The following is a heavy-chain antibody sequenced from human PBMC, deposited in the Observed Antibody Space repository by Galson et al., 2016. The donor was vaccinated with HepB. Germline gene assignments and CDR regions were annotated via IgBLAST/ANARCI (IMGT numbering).Heavy chain of an antibody. V-gene: IGHV4-39*01. CDR1: GDSVSSRDSS. CDR3: ATRPGDYYGLDV. Sequence: SETLSLTCSVSGDSVSSRDSSWAWIRQPPGKGLEWIGSVYYSGITFYNPSLRSRVTISVDTSKYQFSLKLNSMAAADTAVYYCATRPGDYYGLDVWGQGITVSVSS. J-gene: IGHJ6*02. D-gene: IGHD7-27*01. CDR2: VYYSGIT.